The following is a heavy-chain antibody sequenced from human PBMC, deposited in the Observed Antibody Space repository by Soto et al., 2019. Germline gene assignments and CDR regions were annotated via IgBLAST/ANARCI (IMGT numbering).Heavy chain of an antibody. J-gene: IGHJ3*02. V-gene: IGHV1-69*13. D-gene: IGHD1-26*01. CDR3: AREGADYHHSPAFDI. Sequence: GASVKVSCKASGGRFYNSTVSWVRQAPGQGLEWMGKISPVLGTVDYSQKFLDRLTITVDESRTTAYMELRSLSYEDTAIFYCAREGADYHHSPAFDIWGQGTTVTVSS. CDR1: GGRFYNST. CDR2: ISPVLGTV.